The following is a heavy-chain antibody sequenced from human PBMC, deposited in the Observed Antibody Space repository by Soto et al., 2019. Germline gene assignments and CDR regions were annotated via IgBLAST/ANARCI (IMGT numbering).Heavy chain of an antibody. V-gene: IGHV4-4*02. J-gene: IGHJ5*02. CDR2: IYHSGST. CDR1: GGSISSSNW. Sequence: SETLSLTCAVSGGSISSSNWWSWVRQPPGKGLEWIGEIYHSGSTNYNPSLKSRVTISVDKSKNQFSLKLSSVTAADTAVYYCARGLYSGSYDFRLDPWVQGTLVTVSS. D-gene: IGHD1-26*01. CDR3: ARGLYSGSYDFRLDP.